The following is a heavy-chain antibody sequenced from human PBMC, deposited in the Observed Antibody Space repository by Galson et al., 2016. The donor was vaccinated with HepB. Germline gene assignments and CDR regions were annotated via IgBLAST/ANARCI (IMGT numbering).Heavy chain of an antibody. V-gene: IGHV4-59*01. CDR2: IYYSGST. D-gene: IGHD2-8*01. CDR3: VRESPVCSSCYDY. J-gene: IGHJ4*02. Sequence: SETLSLTCNVSGGHIGGYYWTWIRQLPGKGLEFIGYIYYSGSTNCNPSLKSRVTISVDTSKKQFSLNLSSVTAADTAIYYCVRESPVCSSCYDYWGQGSLVTVSS. CDR1: GGHIGGYY.